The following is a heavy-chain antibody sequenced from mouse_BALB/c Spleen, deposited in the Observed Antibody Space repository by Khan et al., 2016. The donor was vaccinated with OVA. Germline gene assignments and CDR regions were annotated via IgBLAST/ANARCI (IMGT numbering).Heavy chain of an antibody. V-gene: IGHV2-9*02. CDR2: IWAGGST. Sequence: QVQLKESGPGLVAPSQSLSITCTVSGFSLTSYGVHWVRQPPGKGLEWLGVIWAGGSTNYNSAIMSRLSISKDNSKSQVFLKMNSLQTDVTAMYYCARLEDIWGQGTTLTVSS. D-gene: IGHD1-3*01. CDR1: GFSLTSYG. CDR3: ARLEDI. J-gene: IGHJ2*01.